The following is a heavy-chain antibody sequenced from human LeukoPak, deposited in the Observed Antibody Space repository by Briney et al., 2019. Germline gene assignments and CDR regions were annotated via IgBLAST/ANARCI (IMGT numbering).Heavy chain of an antibody. CDR2: INPYSGGT. D-gene: IGHD5-12*01. J-gene: IGHJ5*02. CDR1: GYTFTGYY. V-gene: IGHV1-2*02. Sequence: ASVKVSSKASGYTFTGYYMHWVRQAPGQGLEWVGWINPYSGGTNYAQKFQGRVTMTRDTSISTAYMELSRLRSDDTAVYYCARDGSYSGYDPWGQGTLVTVSS. CDR3: ARDGSYSGYDP.